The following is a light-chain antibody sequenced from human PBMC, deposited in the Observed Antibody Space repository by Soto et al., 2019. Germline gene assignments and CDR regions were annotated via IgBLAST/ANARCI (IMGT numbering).Light chain of an antibody. Sequence: EIVLTQSPGTLSLSPGERATLSCRASQSVDSSHLAWYQHRPGRAPRLLVYGASRRATGVPDRFSGSGSGTHFTLSIRRLESEDFAVYYCQPYETSPCTFGGGTKVDIK. CDR2: GAS. CDR1: QSVDSSH. V-gene: IGKV3-20*01. J-gene: IGKJ4*01. CDR3: QPYETSPCT.